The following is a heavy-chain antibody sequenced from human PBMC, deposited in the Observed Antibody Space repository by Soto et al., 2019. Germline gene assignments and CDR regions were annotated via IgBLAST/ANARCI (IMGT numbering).Heavy chain of an antibody. J-gene: IGHJ4*02. CDR2: IYHSGST. CDR3: ARGPPLGY. CDR1: GGSISSGGYS. Sequence: PSETLSLTCAVSGGSISSGGYSWSWLRQPPGKGLECIGYIYHSGSTYYSPSLKSRVTISVDRSKNQFSLKLSSVTAADTAVYYCARGPPLGYWGQGTLVTVSS. V-gene: IGHV4-30-2*01.